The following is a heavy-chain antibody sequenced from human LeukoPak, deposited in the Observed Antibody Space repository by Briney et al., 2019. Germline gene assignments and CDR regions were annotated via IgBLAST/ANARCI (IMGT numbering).Heavy chain of an antibody. D-gene: IGHD3-22*01. CDR3: AHHDSSGYYIDY. CDR2: ISSSGSTI. V-gene: IGHV3-11*01. Sequence: GGSLRLSCAASGFTFSDYYMSWIRQAPGKGLEWVSYISSSGSTIYYADSVKGRFTISRDNAKNSLYLQMNSLRAEDTAVYYCAHHDSSGYYIDYWGQGTLVTVSS. J-gene: IGHJ4*02. CDR1: GFTFSDYY.